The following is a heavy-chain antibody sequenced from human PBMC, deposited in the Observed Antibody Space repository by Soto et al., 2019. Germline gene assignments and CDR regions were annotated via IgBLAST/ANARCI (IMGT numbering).Heavy chain of an antibody. J-gene: IGHJ4*02. CDR2: IKSDESTT. Sequence: EVQLVESGGGLVQPGGSLRLSCAASGFIFTDYWIHWVRQAPGKGLVWVSRIKSDESTTNYADSVWGRLTISRDNAKNTVYLQINSLRAEDTAVYYCARGARNYYYFDYWGLGTLVTVSS. V-gene: IGHV3-74*01. CDR1: GFIFTDYW. D-gene: IGHD3-10*01. CDR3: ARGARNYYYFDY.